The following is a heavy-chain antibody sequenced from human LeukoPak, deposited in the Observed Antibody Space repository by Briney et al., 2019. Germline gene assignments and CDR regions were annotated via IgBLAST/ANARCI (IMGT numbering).Heavy chain of an antibody. CDR1: GGSISSGGYY. J-gene: IGHJ4*02. Sequence: SETLSLTCTVSGGSISSGGYYWSWIRLHPGKSLEWIGYIYDSGSTYYNPSLKSRVTISVDTSKNQFSLKLSSVTAADTAVYYCARGRSSDYWGQGTLVTVSS. V-gene: IGHV4-31*03. D-gene: IGHD6-6*01. CDR2: IYDSGST. CDR3: ARGRSSDY.